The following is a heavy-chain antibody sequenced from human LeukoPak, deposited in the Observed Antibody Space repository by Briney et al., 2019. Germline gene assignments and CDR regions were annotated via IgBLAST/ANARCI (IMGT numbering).Heavy chain of an antibody. CDR2: LNPNSGGA. J-gene: IGHJ4*02. V-gene: IGHV1-2*02. D-gene: IGHD6-13*01. CDR1: GYSFTANY. Sequence: ASVMVSCKASGYSFTANYFHWVRQAPGQGLEWMGWLNPNSGGAKYAQRLQGRVTMTRYTSISTVYMELSSLRSDDTAVYYCARGFGSSWFDYWGQGKLVTVSS. CDR3: ARGFGSSWFDY.